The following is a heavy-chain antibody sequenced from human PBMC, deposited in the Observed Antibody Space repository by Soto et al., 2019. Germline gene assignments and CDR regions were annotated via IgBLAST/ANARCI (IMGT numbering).Heavy chain of an antibody. CDR1: GGSISSYY. D-gene: IGHD6-13*01. CDR2: IYYSGST. Sequence: SETLSLTCTVSGGSISSYYWSWIRQPPGKGLEWIGYIYYSGSTNYNPSLKSRVTISVDTSKNQFSLKLSSVTAADTAVYYCARDIGIAAVGGAHAFDIWGQGTMVTVSS. V-gene: IGHV4-59*01. CDR3: ARDIGIAAVGGAHAFDI. J-gene: IGHJ3*02.